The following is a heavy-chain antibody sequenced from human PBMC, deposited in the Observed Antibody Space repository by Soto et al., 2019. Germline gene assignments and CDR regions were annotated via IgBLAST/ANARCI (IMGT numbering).Heavy chain of an antibody. CDR3: ARDLSDIGVSTASLDF. D-gene: IGHD2-15*01. CDR1: GFTFTNYA. J-gene: IGHJ4*02. Sequence: GGSLRLSCAASGFTFTNYAFHWVRQAPGKGLEWVAITSSDGSNNYHADSVKGRFVISRDNSKTTLYLQMNSLRPEDTAVYFCARDLSDIGVSTASLDFWGQGTLVTSPQ. V-gene: IGHV3-30*09. CDR2: TSSDGSNN.